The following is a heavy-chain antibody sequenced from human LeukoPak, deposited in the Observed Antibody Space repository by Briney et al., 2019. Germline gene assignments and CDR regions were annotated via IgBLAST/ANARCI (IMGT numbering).Heavy chain of an antibody. D-gene: IGHD1-1*01. CDR1: GGSTSDYY. J-gene: IGHJ4*02. CDR3: ARGPPRTGRERFFDY. Sequence: PSETLSLTCTVSGGSTSDYYWNWIRQPPGKGLEWIGYIYYRGTTNYNPSLNSRVTTSLDSSKNQFSLRLNSVTAADTAIYYCARGPPRTGRERFFDYWGQGTLVSVSS. V-gene: IGHV4-59*01. CDR2: IYYRGTT.